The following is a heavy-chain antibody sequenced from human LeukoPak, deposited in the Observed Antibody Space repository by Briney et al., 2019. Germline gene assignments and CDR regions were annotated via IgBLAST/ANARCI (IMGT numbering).Heavy chain of an antibody. CDR3: AKDRDRGYSYGHFDY. J-gene: IGHJ4*02. CDR2: ISGSGGST. Sequence: GGSLRLSCAASGFTFSSYAMSWVRQAPGKGLEWVSAISGSGGSTYYAGSVKGRFTISRDNSKNTLYLQMNSLRAEDTAVYYCAKDRDRGYSYGHFDYWGQGTLVTVSS. D-gene: IGHD5-18*01. CDR1: GFTFSSYA. V-gene: IGHV3-23*01.